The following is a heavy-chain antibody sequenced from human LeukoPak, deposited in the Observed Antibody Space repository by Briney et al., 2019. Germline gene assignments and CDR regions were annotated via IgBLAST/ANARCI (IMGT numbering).Heavy chain of an antibody. V-gene: IGHV7-4-1*02. J-gene: IGHJ4*02. Sequence: ASVKVSCKASGSTFTSYAMNWVRQAPGQGLEWMGWINTNTGNPTYAQGFTGRFVFSLDTSVSTAYLQISSLKAEDTAVYYCARDQPNWNHDLGIDYWGQGTLVTVSS. CDR2: INTNTGNP. CDR3: ARDQPNWNHDLGIDY. CDR1: GSTFTSYA. D-gene: IGHD1-14*01.